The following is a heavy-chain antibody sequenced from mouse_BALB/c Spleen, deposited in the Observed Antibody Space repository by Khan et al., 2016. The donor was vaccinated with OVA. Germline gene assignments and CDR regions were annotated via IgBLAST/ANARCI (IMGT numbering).Heavy chain of an antibody. V-gene: IGHV5-6*01. CDR2: ISSGGSYT. D-gene: IGHD1-1*01. J-gene: IGHJ3*01. CDR1: GFTFSTYG. CDR3: VILAYYYDSEGFAY. Sequence: EVMLVESGGDLVKPEGSLKLSCAASGFTFSTYGMSWVRQTPDKRLEWVATISSGGSYTYYPDSVQGRFTISRDNAKNTLYLQMSSLKSEDTAMFDCVILAYYYDSEGFAYWGQGTLVTGSA.